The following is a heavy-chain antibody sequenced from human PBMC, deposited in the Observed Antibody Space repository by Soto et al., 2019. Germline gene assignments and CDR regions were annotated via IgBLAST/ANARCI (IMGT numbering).Heavy chain of an antibody. CDR2: IYNGGST. V-gene: IGHV3-66*01. CDR1: GFTVSSNY. CDR3: ARDRIPTGMDV. J-gene: IGHJ6*02. Sequence: EVQLVESGGGLVQPGGSLRLSCAASGFTVSSNYMSWVRQAPGKGLEWVSVIYNGGSTYYADSVKGRFTIYRDNSKNTLYLQMNSLRAEDTAVYYCARDRIPTGMDVWGQGTTVTVSS.